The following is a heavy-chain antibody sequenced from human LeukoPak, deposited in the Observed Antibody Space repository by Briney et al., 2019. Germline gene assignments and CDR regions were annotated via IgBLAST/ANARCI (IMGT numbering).Heavy chain of an antibody. CDR2: ISAYNGNT. D-gene: IGHD6-19*01. CDR3: ARGGYSSGWYAGLNWFDP. J-gene: IGHJ5*02. CDR1: GYTFTSYG. V-gene: IGHV1-18*01. Sequence: ASVKVSCKASGYTFTSYGISWVRQAPGQGLEWMGWISAYNGNTNYAQKLQGRVTMTTDTSTSTAYMELSSLRSEDTAVYYCARGGYSSGWYAGLNWFDPWGQGTLVTVSS.